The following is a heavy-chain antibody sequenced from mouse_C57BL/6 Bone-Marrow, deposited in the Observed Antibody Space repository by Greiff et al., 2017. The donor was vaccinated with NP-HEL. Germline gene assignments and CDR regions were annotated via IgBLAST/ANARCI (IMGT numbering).Heavy chain of an antibody. Sequence: QVQLKESGPGLVAPSQSLSITCTVSGFSLTSYAISWVRQPPGKGLEWLGVIWTGGGTTYNSALKSRLSISKDNSKSQVFLKMNSLQTDDTARYYCARNGDGYYPAWFAYWGQGTLVTVSA. CDR1: GFSLTSYA. CDR2: IWTGGGT. CDR3: ARNGDGYYPAWFAY. V-gene: IGHV2-9-1*01. D-gene: IGHD2-3*01. J-gene: IGHJ3*01.